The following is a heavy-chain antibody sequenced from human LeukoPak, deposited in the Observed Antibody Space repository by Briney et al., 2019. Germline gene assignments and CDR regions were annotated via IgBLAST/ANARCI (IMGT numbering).Heavy chain of an antibody. CDR3: ARDKLYYMDV. CDR1: GFTFSSYS. CDR2: ISSSGSTI. V-gene: IGHV3-48*04. Sequence: GGSLRLSCAASGFTFSSYSMNWVRQAPGKGLEWVSYISSSGSTIYYADSVKGRFTISRDNAKNSLYLQMNSLRAEDTAVYYCARDKLYYMDVWGKGTTVTISS. J-gene: IGHJ6*03.